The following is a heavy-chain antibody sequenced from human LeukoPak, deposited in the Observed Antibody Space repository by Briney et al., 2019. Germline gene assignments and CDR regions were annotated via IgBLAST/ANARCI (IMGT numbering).Heavy chain of an antibody. CDR2: IDTIGYST. J-gene: IGHJ3*01. D-gene: IGHD5-24*01. CDR3: AKDIQLST. V-gene: IGHV3-23*05. CDR1: GFSFSSAA. Sequence: GGSLRLSCAASGFSFSSAAMTWVRQAPGKGLEWVSLIDTIGYSTYYADSVKGRFTISRDNSKNTLSLQMNSLRVEDTAIYYCAKDIQLSTWGLGTMVTVSS.